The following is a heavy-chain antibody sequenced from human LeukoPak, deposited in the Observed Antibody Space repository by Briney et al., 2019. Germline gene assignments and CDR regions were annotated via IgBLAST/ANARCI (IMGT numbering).Heavy chain of an antibody. Sequence: GASAQVPCKASGYTFTGYYMHWVRQAAGQGLVWMGSINPNSGGTNYAQKFQGRVTMTRDTSISTAYMELSRLRSDDTAVYYCARLFTLDVDIVATITQGAFDIWGQGTMVTVSS. D-gene: IGHD5-12*01. CDR2: INPNSGGT. V-gene: IGHV1-2*02. J-gene: IGHJ3*02. CDR3: ARLFTLDVDIVATITQGAFDI. CDR1: GYTFTGYY.